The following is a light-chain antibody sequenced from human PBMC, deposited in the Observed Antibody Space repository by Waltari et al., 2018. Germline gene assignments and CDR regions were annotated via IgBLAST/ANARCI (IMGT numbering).Light chain of an antibody. J-gene: IGLJ2*01. V-gene: IGLV1-44*01. CDR3: AAWDEILKGVL. Sequence: QSVLTQPPSASGTPGQRITISCSGSSSNIGRDSVNWYQQLPGTAPKPPGYNDNERPPGVPDRFSGSKSGTSASLAISGLQSEDEADYFCAAWDEILKGVLFGGGTRLTVL. CDR2: NDN. CDR1: SSNIGRDS.